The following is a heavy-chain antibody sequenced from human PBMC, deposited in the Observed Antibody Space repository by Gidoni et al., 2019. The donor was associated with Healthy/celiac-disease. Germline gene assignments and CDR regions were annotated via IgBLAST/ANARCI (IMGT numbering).Heavy chain of an antibody. Sequence: QVQLVESGGGVVQPGRSLRLSCAASGFTFSSYGMPWVRQAPGKGLEWVAVISYDGSNKYYADSVKGRFTISRDNSKNTLYLQMNSLRAEDTAVYYCAKSTGGDHIAARRYYYGMDVWGQGTTVTVSS. CDR2: ISYDGSNK. D-gene: IGHD6-6*01. CDR1: GFTFSSYG. V-gene: IGHV3-30*18. CDR3: AKSTGGDHIAARRYYYGMDV. J-gene: IGHJ6*02.